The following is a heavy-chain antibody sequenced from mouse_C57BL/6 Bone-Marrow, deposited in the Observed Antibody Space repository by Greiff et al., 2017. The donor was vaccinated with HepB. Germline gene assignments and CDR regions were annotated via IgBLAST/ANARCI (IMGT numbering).Heavy chain of an antibody. V-gene: IGHV14-4*01. D-gene: IGHD2-5*01. J-gene: IGHJ3*01. CDR1: GFNINDDY. Sequence: VQLQQSGAELVRPGASVKLSCTASGFNINDDYMHWVKQRPEQGLEWIGWIDPENGDTDYASKFQGKATITADTSSNTAYLQLSSLTSEDTAVCDCATEGSNSPFAYWGQGTLVTVSA. CDR2: IDPENGDT. CDR3: ATEGSNSPFAY.